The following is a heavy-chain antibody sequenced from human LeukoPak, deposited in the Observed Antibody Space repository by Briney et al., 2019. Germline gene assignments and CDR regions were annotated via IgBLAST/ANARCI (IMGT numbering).Heavy chain of an antibody. Sequence: ASVKVSCKASGYTFTSYGISWVRQAPGQRLEWMGWINAGNGNTKYSQEFQGRVTITRDTSASTAYMELSSLRSEDMAVYYCARRYYDSSGYYDYFDYWGQGTLVTVSS. CDR2: INAGNGNT. CDR1: GYTFTSYG. D-gene: IGHD3-22*01. V-gene: IGHV1-3*03. J-gene: IGHJ4*02. CDR3: ARRYYDSSGYYDYFDY.